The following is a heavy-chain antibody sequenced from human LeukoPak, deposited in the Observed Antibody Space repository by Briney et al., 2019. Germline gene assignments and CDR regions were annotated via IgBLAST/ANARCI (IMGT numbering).Heavy chain of an antibody. CDR3: TTNLSTTAIDY. CDR2: IKSKTDGGTT. CDR1: GFTFTNAW. V-gene: IGHV3-15*01. J-gene: IGHJ4*02. Sequence: PGGSLRLSCTASGFTFTNAWMNWVRQAPGKGLEWIGQIKSKTDGGTTDYVAPVKGGFTISGDDSKNTLYLQMNSLRTEDTAVYYCTTNLSTTAIDYWGQGTLVTVSS. D-gene: IGHD2/OR15-2a*01.